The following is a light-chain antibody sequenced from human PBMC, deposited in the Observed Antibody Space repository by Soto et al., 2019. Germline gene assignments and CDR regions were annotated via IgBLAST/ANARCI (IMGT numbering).Light chain of an antibody. CDR3: CSNAGGSTYV. CDR2: EAS. Sequence: SVLTQPASVSGSPGQSITISCTGTSSDVGSHKLVSWYQQYPGKAPKLIIFEASKRPSGVSNRFSGSKSGSTASLTISGLQAEDEADYYCCSNAGGSTYVFGTGTKV. CDR1: SSDVGSHKL. V-gene: IGLV2-23*01. J-gene: IGLJ1*01.